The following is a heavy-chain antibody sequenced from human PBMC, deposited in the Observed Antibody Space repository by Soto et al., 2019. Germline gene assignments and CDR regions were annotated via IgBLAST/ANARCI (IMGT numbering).Heavy chain of an antibody. V-gene: IGHV1-18*01. D-gene: IGHD3-16*01. CDR1: AYTFTTYG. J-gene: IGHJ6*01. CDR2: ISGYNGQT. CDR3: ARDTRKELWVEGLNAMDV. Sequence: QVQLVQSEPEVKKSGASVKVSCKASAYTFTTYGVSWVRQAPGQGLEWMGWISGYNGQTNYAQKFRGRVTFTTDTSTSTAYMELRSLRPDDTAMYFCARDTRKELWVEGLNAMDVW.